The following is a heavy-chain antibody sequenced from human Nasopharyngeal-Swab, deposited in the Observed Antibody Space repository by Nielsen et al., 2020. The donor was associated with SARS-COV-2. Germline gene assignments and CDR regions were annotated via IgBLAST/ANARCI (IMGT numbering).Heavy chain of an antibody. CDR2: ISSSSSTI. CDR1: GFTFSSYS. Sequence: GGSLRLSCAASGFTFSSYSMNWVRQAPGKGLGWVSYISSSSSTIYYADSVKGRFTISRDNAKNSLYLQMNSLRAEDTAVYYCARDILEGYGDSWYFDLWGRGTLVTVSS. CDR3: ARDILEGYGDSWYFDL. J-gene: IGHJ2*01. V-gene: IGHV3-48*01. D-gene: IGHD4-17*01.